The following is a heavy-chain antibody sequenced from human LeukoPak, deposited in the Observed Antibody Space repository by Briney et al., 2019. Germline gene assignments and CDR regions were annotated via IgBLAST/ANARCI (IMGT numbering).Heavy chain of an antibody. CDR1: GFNLSSYE. Sequence: PGGSLRLSCAASGFNLSSYEMNCVAESPGKTLEAVSYISSSGGTIYYADSVRGRFTISRDNAKNSLYLQMNSLRAEDTAVYYCARDMAATVTTPLDYWGQGTLVTVSS. CDR3: ARDMAATVTTPLDY. CDR2: ISSSGGTI. V-gene: IGHV3-48*03. J-gene: IGHJ4*02. D-gene: IGHD4-17*01.